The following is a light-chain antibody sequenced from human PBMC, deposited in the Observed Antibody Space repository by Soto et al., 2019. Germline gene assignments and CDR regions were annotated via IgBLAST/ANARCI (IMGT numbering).Light chain of an antibody. J-gene: IGLJ1*01. CDR1: SSDVGGYNY. CDR2: EVS. Sequence: QSVLTQPPSASGSPGQSVTISCTGTSSDVGGYNYVSWYQQHPGKAPKLIISEVSKRPSGVPDRFSGSKSGNTASLTVSGLQAEDEAGYYCTSHAGSNNYVFGTGTKGTVL. V-gene: IGLV2-8*01. CDR3: TSHAGSNNYV.